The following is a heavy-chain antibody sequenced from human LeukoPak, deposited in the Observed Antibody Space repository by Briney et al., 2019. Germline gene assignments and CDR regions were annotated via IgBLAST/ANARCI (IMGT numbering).Heavy chain of an antibody. V-gene: IGHV4-34*01. CDR2: INHSGST. Sequence: SETLSLTCAVYGGSFSGYYWSWIRQPPGKGLEWIGEINHSGSTNYNPSLKSRVTISVDTSKNQFSLKLSSVTAADTAVYYCARLGRPPGPKRFLEWPTGYFDYWGQGTLVTVSS. CDR3: ARLGRPPGPKRFLEWPTGYFDY. J-gene: IGHJ4*02. D-gene: IGHD3-3*01. CDR1: GGSFSGYY.